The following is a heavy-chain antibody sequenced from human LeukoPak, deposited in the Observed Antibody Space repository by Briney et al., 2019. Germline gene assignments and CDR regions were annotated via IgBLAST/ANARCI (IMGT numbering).Heavy chain of an antibody. V-gene: IGHV3-23*01. J-gene: IGHJ4*02. D-gene: IGHD6-13*01. CDR1: GFTFSSYA. CDR2: ISGSGGST. CDR3: ATSSRSCYYFDY. Sequence: GGSLRLSCAASGFTFSSYAMSWVRQAPGKALECVAAISGSGGSTYYADSVKARFTICRDNSKNTLYLELNSLRGEDRAVYYCATSSRSCYYFDYWGQGTLVTVSP.